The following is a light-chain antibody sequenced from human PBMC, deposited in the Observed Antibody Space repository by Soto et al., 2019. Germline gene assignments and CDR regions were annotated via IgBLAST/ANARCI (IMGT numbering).Light chain of an antibody. V-gene: IGLV1-40*01. CDR1: SSNIGRGYD. CDR3: ATWDGSLPGEV. Sequence: QSVLTQPPSVSGAPGQTVTISCTGSSSNIGRGYDVHWYQQVPGSAPRLLLSGDSNRPSGIPDRFSGSKSGTSGTLVITGLQTGDEADYYCATWDGSLPGEVFGGGTKLTVL. CDR2: GDS. J-gene: IGLJ2*01.